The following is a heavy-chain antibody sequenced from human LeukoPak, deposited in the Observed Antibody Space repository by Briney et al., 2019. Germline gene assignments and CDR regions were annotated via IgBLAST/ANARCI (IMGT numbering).Heavy chain of an antibody. CDR2: IYYSGST. V-gene: IGHV4-39*07. Sequence: SETLSLTCTVSGGSISSSSYYWGWIRQPPGKGLEWIGSIYYSGSTYYNPSLKSRVTISVDTSKNQFSLKLSSVTAADTAVYYCVRESPPVWGQGTLVTVSS. CDR1: GGSISSSSYY. J-gene: IGHJ4*02. CDR3: VRESPPV.